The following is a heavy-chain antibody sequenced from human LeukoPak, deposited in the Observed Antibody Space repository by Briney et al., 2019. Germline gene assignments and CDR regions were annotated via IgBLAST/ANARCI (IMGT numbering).Heavy chain of an antibody. CDR2: IYHSGST. Sequence: PSGTLSLTCAVSGGSISSSNWWSWVRQPPGKGLEWIGEIYHSGSTNYNPSLKSRVTISVDKSKNQFSLKLSSVTAADTAVYYCATASYYYDSSGPTDYWGQGTLVTASS. D-gene: IGHD3-22*01. CDR1: GGSISSSNW. V-gene: IGHV4-4*02. CDR3: ATASYYYDSSGPTDY. J-gene: IGHJ4*02.